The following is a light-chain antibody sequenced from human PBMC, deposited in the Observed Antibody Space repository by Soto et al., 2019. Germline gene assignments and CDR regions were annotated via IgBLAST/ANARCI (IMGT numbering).Light chain of an antibody. Sequence: QSVLTQPPSASGSPGQSVTISCTGTKSDIGVYDFVSWYQHHPGKAPRLIIYEAVQRPSGAPDRFSGSKSGNTASLTVSGLQAADEADYFCKSYAGSNTYVFGSGTKV. CDR2: EAV. CDR3: KSYAGSNTYV. CDR1: KSDIGVYDF. V-gene: IGLV2-8*01. J-gene: IGLJ1*01.